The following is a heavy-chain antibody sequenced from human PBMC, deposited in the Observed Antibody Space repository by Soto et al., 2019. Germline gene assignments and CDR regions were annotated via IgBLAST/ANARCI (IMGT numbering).Heavy chain of an antibody. J-gene: IGHJ4*02. V-gene: IGHV3-48*01. CDR3: ARGAYYYDSSGLSY. CDR1: GFTFSSYS. D-gene: IGHD3-22*01. Sequence: EVQLVESGGGLVQPGGSLRLSCAASGFTFSSYSMNWVRQVPGKGLEWVSYISSISSTIYYADSVKGRFTISRDNAKNSLYLQMNSLRAEDTAVYYCARGAYYYDSSGLSYWGQGTLVTVSS. CDR2: ISSISSTI.